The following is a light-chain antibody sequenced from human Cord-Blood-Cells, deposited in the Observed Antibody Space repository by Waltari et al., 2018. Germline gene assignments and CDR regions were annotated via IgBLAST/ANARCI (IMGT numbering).Light chain of an antibody. CDR1: QSVLYSSNNKNY. CDR2: WAS. Sequence: DIVMTQSPDSLAVSLGERATINCKSSQSVLYSSNNKNYLAWYQQKPGQPPKLLIYWASTRESGVPDRFSGSGSGTDFTLTISSLQSEDFAVYYCQQSFLEYTFGQGTKLEIK. CDR3: QQSFLEYT. V-gene: IGKV4-1*01. J-gene: IGKJ2*01.